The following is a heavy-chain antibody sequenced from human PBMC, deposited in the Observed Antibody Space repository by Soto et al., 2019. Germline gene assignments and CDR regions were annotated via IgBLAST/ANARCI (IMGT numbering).Heavy chain of an antibody. CDR2: ISRSSSYI. D-gene: IGHD3-10*01. CDR1: WFTFISYS. CDR3: ARDPIIAMVRGVINWFDP. J-gene: IGHJ5*02. Sequence: GGSLRLSCASSWFTFISYSMNWVRQAPGKGLEWVSSISRSSSYIYYADSVKGRFTISRDNAKNSLYLQMNSLRAEDTAVYYCARDPIIAMVRGVINWFDPWGQGTLVTVSS. V-gene: IGHV3-21*01.